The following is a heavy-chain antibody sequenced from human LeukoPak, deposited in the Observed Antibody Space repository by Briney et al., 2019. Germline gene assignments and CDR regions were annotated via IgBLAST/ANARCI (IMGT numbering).Heavy chain of an antibody. CDR3: RLRSTEDPFKWFDP. CDR2: IKVRADNFVT. V-gene: IGHV3-73*01. J-gene: IGHJ5*02. Sequence: GGSLKLSCAASGFIFSGADIHCVRQASGKGLEWVGRIKVRADNFVTAYAAPVKGRFTISRDDSRNTAYLQMNSLKTEDTAMYYCRLRSTEDPFKWFDPWGQGTLVTVSS. CDR1: GFIFSGAD. D-gene: IGHD2-2*01.